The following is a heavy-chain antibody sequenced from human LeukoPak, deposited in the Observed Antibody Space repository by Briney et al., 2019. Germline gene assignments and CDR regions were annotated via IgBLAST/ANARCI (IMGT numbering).Heavy chain of an antibody. CDR2: INGDGGRT. V-gene: IGHV3-74*01. D-gene: IGHD5-24*01. CDR1: GFTFSTPW. J-gene: IGHJ4*01. CDR3: ARGRNGFFDY. Sequence: PGGSPKPSFAAPGFTFSTPWMHGVRQAPGEGLVWVSQINGDGGRTRYAGSVKGRLTISRDNAKNTVYLQMNSLRTDDTAMYYCARGRNGFFDYWGHGTLVTVSS.